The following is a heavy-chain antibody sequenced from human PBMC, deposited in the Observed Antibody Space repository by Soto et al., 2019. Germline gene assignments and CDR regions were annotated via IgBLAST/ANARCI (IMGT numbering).Heavy chain of an antibody. D-gene: IGHD2-15*01. CDR1: GGSISSNY. Sequence: SETLSLTCIVSGGSISSNYWSWVRQPPGKGLEWIGEIYHSGSTNYNPSLKSRVTISVDKSKNQFSLKLSSVTAADTAVYYCARALLDCSGGSCYSAEYFQHWGQGTLVTVSS. CDR2: IYHSGST. J-gene: IGHJ1*01. V-gene: IGHV4-4*02. CDR3: ARALLDCSGGSCYSAEYFQH.